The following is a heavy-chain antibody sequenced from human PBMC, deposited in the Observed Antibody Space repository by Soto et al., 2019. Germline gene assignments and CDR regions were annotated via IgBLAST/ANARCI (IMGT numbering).Heavy chain of an antibody. J-gene: IGHJ4*02. D-gene: IGHD3-22*01. CDR3: ARFHSSGYYYPFDY. CDR2: ISSSSSYI. Sequence: GGSLRLSCAASGFTFSSYSINWVRQAPGKGLEWVSSISSSSSYIYYADSVKGRFTISRDNAKNSLYLQMNSLRAEDTAVYYCARFHSSGYYYPFDYWGQGTLVTVSS. V-gene: IGHV3-21*01. CDR1: GFTFSSYS.